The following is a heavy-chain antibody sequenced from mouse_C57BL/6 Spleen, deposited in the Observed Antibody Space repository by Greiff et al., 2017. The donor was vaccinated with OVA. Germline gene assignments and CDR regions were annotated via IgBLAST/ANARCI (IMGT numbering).Heavy chain of an antibody. CDR2: INPNNGGT. V-gene: IGHV1-18*01. D-gene: IGHD2-4*01. Sequence: VQLQQSGPELVKPGASVKIPCKASGYTFTDYNMDWVKQSHGKSLEWIGDINPNNGGTIYNQKFKGKATLTVDKSSSTAYMELRSLTSEDTAVYYCARGAIYYDYNEDAMDYWGQGTSVTVSS. J-gene: IGHJ4*01. CDR3: ARGAIYYDYNEDAMDY. CDR1: GYTFTDYN.